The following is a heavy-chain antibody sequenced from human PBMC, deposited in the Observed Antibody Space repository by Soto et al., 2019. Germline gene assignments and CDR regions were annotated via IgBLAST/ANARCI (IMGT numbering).Heavy chain of an antibody. D-gene: IGHD1-20*01. CDR2: IYYSGST. Sequence: SETLSLTCTVSGGSISSYYWSWIRQPPGKGLEWIGYIYYSGSTNYNPSLKSRVTISVDTSKNQFSLKLSSVTAADTAVYCCARRRITGTEIIFDYWGQGTLVTVSS. CDR1: GGSISSYY. V-gene: IGHV4-59*08. J-gene: IGHJ4*02. CDR3: ARRRITGTEIIFDY.